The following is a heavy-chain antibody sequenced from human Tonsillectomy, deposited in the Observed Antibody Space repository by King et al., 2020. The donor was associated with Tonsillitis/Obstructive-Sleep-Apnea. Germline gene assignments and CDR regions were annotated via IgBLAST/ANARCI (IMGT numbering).Heavy chain of an antibody. CDR1: GFTFSSYE. Sequence: VQLVESGGGLVQPGGSLRLSCAASGFTFSSYEMNWVRQAPGKGLEWVSYISSSGSTIYYADSVKGRFTISRDNAKNSLYLQMNSLRAEDTAVYYCARDFPLSHYYDSSGYSLDYYYYYMGVWGKGTTVTVSS. V-gene: IGHV3-48*03. D-gene: IGHD3-22*01. J-gene: IGHJ6*03. CDR2: ISSSGSTI. CDR3: ARDFPLSHYYDSSGYSLDYYYYYMGV.